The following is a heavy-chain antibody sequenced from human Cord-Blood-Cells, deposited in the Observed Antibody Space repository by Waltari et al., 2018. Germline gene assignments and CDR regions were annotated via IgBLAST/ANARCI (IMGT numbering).Heavy chain of an antibody. CDR1: GGTFSSYA. J-gene: IGHJ6*02. CDR2: IIPIFGTA. Sequence: QVQLVQSGAEVKKPGSSVKVSCKASGGTFSSYAISWVRQAPGQGLAWMGGIIPIFGTANDARKFQGRVTITADESTSTAYMELSSLRSEDTAVYYCARGSYDSSGYYYYYYYGMDVWGQGTTVTVSS. D-gene: IGHD3-22*01. V-gene: IGHV1-69*01. CDR3: ARGSYDSSGYYYYYYYGMDV.